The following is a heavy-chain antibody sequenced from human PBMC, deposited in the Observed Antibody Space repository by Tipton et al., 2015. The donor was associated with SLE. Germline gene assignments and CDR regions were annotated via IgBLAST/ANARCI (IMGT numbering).Heavy chain of an antibody. CDR1: GGSISSSN. J-gene: IGHJ4*02. CDR3: AVGSDCSK. V-gene: IGHV3-23*01. D-gene: IGHD2-21*02. CDR2: ISGSGGST. Sequence: LSLTCAVSGGSISSSNWWSWVRQAPGKGLEWVSAISGSGGSTYYADSVKGRFTISRDNSKNTLYLQMNSLRVEDTAEYYCAVGSDCSKWGQGTPVTVSS.